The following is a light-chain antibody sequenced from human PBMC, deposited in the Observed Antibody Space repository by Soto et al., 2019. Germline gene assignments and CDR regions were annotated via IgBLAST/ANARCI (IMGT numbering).Light chain of an antibody. CDR2: EVT. CDR1: SSDIGGYNF. CDR3: SSYRTMTTLV. J-gene: IGLJ2*01. Sequence: QSALTQPASVSGSPGRSITISCTGTSSDIGGYNFVSWYQQHPGKAHKLMIYEVTNRPSGISNRFSGSKSGNTASLTISGVQPEDEADYYCSSYRTMTTLVFGGGTKLTVL. V-gene: IGLV2-14*01.